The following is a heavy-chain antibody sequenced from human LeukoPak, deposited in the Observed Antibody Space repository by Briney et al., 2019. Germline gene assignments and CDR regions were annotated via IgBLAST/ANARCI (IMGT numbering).Heavy chain of an antibody. CDR1: GGSISSSSYY. D-gene: IGHD6-13*01. V-gene: IGHV4-39*07. CDR2: IYYSGST. Sequence: SETLSLTCTVSGGSISSSSYYWGWIRQPPGKGLEWIGSIYYSGSTYYNPSLKSRVTISVDTSKNQFSLKLSSVTAADTAVYYCARGEGLRIAAAGYFDHWGQGTLVTVSS. J-gene: IGHJ4*02. CDR3: ARGEGLRIAAAGYFDH.